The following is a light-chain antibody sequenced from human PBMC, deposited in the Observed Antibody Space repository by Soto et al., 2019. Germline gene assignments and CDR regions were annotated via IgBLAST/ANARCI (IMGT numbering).Light chain of an antibody. CDR2: GAS. CDR1: QSISSW. Sequence: DIQMTQSPSTLSASVGDRVTITCRASQSISSWLAWYQQKPGKAPKLLIYGASSLENGVPSRFSGSGSGAEFTLTNSSLQPDDFATYFCLRYNTYSRTFGQGTKVEVK. V-gene: IGKV1-5*01. J-gene: IGKJ1*01. CDR3: LRYNTYSRT.